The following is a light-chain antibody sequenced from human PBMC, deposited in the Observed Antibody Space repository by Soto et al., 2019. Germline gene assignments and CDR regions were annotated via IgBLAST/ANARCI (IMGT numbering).Light chain of an antibody. CDR3: SSYGGRYNYV. V-gene: IGLV2-14*01. CDR1: SSDVGGYNY. CDR2: EVS. J-gene: IGLJ1*01. Sequence: QSALTQPASVSGSPGQSITISCTGTSSDVGGYNYVSWYQLHPGKAPKLMIYEVSDRPSGVSNRFSGSKSGNTASLTISGLQAEDEADYHCSSYGGRYNYVFGTGTKVTVL.